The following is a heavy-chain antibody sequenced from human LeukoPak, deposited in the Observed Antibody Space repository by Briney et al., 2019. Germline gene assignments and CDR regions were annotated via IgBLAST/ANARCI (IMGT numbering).Heavy chain of an antibody. D-gene: IGHD2-2*01. CDR1: GYTFTSYG. CDR2: ISAYNGNT. J-gene: IGHJ6*03. CDR3: AREALVVPAAIDYYYYMDV. V-gene: IGHV1-18*01. Sequence: ASVKVSCKASGYTFTSYGISWVRQAPGQGLEWMGWISAYNGNTNYAQKLQGRVTMTTDTSTSTAYMELRSLRSDDTAVYYCAREALVVPAAIDYYYYMDVWGKGTTVTVSS.